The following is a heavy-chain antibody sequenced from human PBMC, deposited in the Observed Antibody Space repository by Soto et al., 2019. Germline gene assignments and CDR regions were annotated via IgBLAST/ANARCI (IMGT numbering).Heavy chain of an antibody. J-gene: IGHJ4*02. V-gene: IGHV4-4*02. CDR2: IYHSGST. CDR1: GGSISSSNW. CDR3: ARSVAAGAHGGQTGGDY. D-gene: IGHD6-13*01. Sequence: QVQLQESGPGLVKPSGTLSLTCAVPGGSISSSNWWSWVRQPPGKGLEWIGEIYHSGSTNYNPSLKSRVTISVDMSKSQFPLQLGSVTAEDTAVYYCARSVAAGAHGGQTGGDYWGLGTLVTVSS.